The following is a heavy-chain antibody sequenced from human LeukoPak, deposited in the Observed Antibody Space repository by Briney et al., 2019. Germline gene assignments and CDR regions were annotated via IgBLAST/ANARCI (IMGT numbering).Heavy chain of an antibody. V-gene: IGHV3-23*01. J-gene: IGHJ4*02. CDR1: GFTFSSYA. CDR3: AKDFIVVVVAATRLDY. Sequence: PGGSLRLSCAASGFTFSSYAMSWVRQAPGKGLEWVSAISGSGGSTYYADSVKGRFTISRDNSKNTLYLQMNSLRAEDTAVYDCAKDFIVVVVAATRLDYWGQGTLVTVSS. CDR2: ISGSGGST. D-gene: IGHD2-15*01.